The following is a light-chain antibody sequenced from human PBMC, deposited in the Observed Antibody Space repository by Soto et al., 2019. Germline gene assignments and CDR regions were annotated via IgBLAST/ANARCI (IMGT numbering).Light chain of an antibody. CDR1: QTINNQ. J-gene: IGKJ1*01. CDR2: KAS. CDR3: QQYNSWWT. V-gene: IGKV1-5*03. Sequence: IQMTQSPSTLSASIGDRVTITCRASQTINNQLAWYQQKPGKAPKLLIYKASSLESGVPSRFSGSGSGTEFTLTISSLQPDDFATYYCQQYNSWWTFGQGTKVDI.